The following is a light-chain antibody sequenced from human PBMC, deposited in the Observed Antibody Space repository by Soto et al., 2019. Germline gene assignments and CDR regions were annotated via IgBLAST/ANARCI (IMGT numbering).Light chain of an antibody. CDR3: QQYGSSGT. V-gene: IGKV3-20*01. CDR1: LSVISD. CDR2: GAS. Sequence: EIVMTQSPSTLSLSAGERATLSCRASLSVISDLAWYRQKPGQPPSLIIYGASYRDTGIPDRFSGSGSGTDFTLTISRLEPEDVAVYYCQQYGSSGTFGQGTKVDIK. J-gene: IGKJ1*01.